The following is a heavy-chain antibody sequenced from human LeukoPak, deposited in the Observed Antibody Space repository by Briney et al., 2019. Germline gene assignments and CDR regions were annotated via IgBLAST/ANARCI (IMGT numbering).Heavy chain of an antibody. Sequence: SQTLSLTCAISGDSVSSNSAAWNWIRHSPSRGLEWLGRTYYRSKWYNDYAVSVKSRITINPDTSKNQFSLQLNSVSPEDTAVYYCASEVDSGALNNWFDPWGQGTMVTVSS. V-gene: IGHV6-1*01. J-gene: IGHJ5*02. CDR3: ASEVDSGALNNWFDP. CDR2: TYYRSKWYN. D-gene: IGHD5-12*01. CDR1: GDSVSSNSAA.